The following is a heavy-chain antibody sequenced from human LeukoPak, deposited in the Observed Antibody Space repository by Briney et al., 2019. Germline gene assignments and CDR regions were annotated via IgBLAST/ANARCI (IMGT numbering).Heavy chain of an antibody. V-gene: IGHV4-39*01. CDR3: ARPNIVDYVTGAFDI. D-gene: IGHD3-16*01. CDR1: GGSISSSSYY. J-gene: IGHJ3*02. CDR2: IYYSGST. Sequence: KPSETLSLTWTVSGGSISSSSYYWGWICQPPGKGLEWIGSIYYSGSTYYNPSLKSRVTISVDTSKNQFSLKLSSVTAADTAVYYCARPNIVDYVTGAFDIWGQGTMVTVS.